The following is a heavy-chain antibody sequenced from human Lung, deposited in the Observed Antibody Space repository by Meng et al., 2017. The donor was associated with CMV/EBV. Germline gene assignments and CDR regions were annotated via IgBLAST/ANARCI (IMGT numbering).Heavy chain of an antibody. D-gene: IGHD2-2*02. CDR1: GFTFSSYG. CDR2: IRYDGSNK. J-gene: IGHJ6*02. V-gene: IGHV3-30*02. Sequence: GESXKISCAASGFTFSSYGMHWVRQAPGKGLEWVAFIRYDGSNKYYADSVKGRFTISRDNSKNTLYLQMNSLRAEDAAVYYCASQDIVVVPAAIRNYYYYGMDVWXQGTTVTSP. CDR3: ASQDIVVVPAAIRNYYYYGMDV.